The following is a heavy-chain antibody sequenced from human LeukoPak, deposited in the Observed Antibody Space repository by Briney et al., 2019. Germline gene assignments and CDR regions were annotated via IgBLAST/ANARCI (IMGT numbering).Heavy chain of an antibody. D-gene: IGHD6-13*01. J-gene: IGHJ3*02. CDR1: GGSISSSNW. Sequence: SGTLSLTCAVSGGSISSSNWWSWVRQPPGKGLEWIGEIYHSGSTNYNPSLKSRVTISVDKSKNQFSLKLSSVTAADTAVYYCARVPAAVKGGAFDIWGQGTMVTVSS. CDR2: IYHSGST. CDR3: ARVPAAVKGGAFDI. V-gene: IGHV4-4*02.